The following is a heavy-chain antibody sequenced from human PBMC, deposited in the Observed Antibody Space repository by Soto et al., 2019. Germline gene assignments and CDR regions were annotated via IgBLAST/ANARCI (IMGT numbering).Heavy chain of an antibody. CDR1: GFSLSSSGVG. D-gene: IGHD2-15*01. J-gene: IGHJ4*02. CDR2: IYWDDDK. Sequence: QITLKESGPTLAKPTQTLTLTCTFSGFSLSSSGVGVGWIRQPPGKALEWLTFIYWDDDKRYSPSLKSRLTNSNDTSKNQVVLTLTHMDPVDTATYYCARLVVAAIIYDVDSWGQGALLSVSS. V-gene: IGHV2-5*02. CDR3: ARLVVAAIIYDVDS.